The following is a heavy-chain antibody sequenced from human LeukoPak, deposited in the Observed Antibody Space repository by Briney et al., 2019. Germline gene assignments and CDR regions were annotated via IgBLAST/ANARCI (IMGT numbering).Heavy chain of an antibody. Sequence: SETLSLTCTVSGGSISSGGYYWSWIRQPPGKGLEWIGYIYHSGSTYYNPSLKSRVTISVDRSKNQFSLKLSSVTAADMAVYYCARHYPHLLGADDAFDIWGQGTMVTISS. J-gene: IGHJ3*02. D-gene: IGHD2-15*01. CDR2: IYHSGST. CDR3: ARHYPHLLGADDAFDI. V-gene: IGHV4-30-2*01. CDR1: GGSISSGGYY.